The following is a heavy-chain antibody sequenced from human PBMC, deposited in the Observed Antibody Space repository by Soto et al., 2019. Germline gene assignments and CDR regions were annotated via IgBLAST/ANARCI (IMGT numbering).Heavy chain of an antibody. CDR2: IIPIFGTA. CDR3: ARYYYDSSGYPRRVGWFDP. V-gene: IGHV1-69*13. CDR1: GGTFSSYA. D-gene: IGHD3-22*01. J-gene: IGHJ5*02. Sequence: AASVKVSCKASGGTFSSYAISWVRQAPGQGLEWMGGIIPIFGTANYAQKFQGRVTITADESTSTAYMELSSLRSEDTAVYYCARYYYDSSGYPRRVGWFDPWGQGTLVTVSS.